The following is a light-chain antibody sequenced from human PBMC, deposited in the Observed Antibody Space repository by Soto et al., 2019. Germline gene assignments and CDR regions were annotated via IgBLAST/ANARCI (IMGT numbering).Light chain of an antibody. CDR2: DVS. CDR3: SSYTSTSTLRV. Sequence: QAALTQPASVSGSPGQSITISCTGTSSDVGGYNYVSWYQQHPGKAPKLMIYDVSDRPSGVSNRFSGSKSGNTASLTISGLQADDESDYSCSSYTSTSTLRVFLTVTKVPV. J-gene: IGLJ1*01. V-gene: IGLV2-14*01. CDR1: SSDVGGYNY.